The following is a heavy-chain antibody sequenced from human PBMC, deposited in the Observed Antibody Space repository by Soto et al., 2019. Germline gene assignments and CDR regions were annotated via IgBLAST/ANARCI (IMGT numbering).Heavy chain of an antibody. J-gene: IGHJ4*02. V-gene: IGHV3-30-3*01. CDR3: ARPGGRYPYGTPDC. Sequence: QVQLVESGGGVVQPGRSLRLSCTASGFTFSKYTMHLVRQAPGKGLEWVAVISYEGNNKYYADSVKGRCTISSDNSKKTLFLQMNSLVGEDTAVYYCARPGGRYPYGTPDCWGQGTLVTVSS. CDR1: GFTFSKYT. CDR2: ISYEGNNK. D-gene: IGHD5-18*01.